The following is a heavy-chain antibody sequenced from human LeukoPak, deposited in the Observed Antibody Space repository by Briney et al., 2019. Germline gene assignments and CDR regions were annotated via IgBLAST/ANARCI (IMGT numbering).Heavy chain of an antibody. Sequence: SVKVSCKASGDTFSNYAIYWVRQAPGQGLEWVGGILPIIGATKNGQKLQGRVTFTADESTSTVYMELSSLRSEDTAIYYCARAHFSAYTGSEWGQGTLVTVSS. CDR3: ARAHFSAYTGSE. CDR2: ILPIIGAT. D-gene: IGHD3-16*01. CDR1: GDTFSNYA. V-gene: IGHV1-69*13. J-gene: IGHJ4*02.